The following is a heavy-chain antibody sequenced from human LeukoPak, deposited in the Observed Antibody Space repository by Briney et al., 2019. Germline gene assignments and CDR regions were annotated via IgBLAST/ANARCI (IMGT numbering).Heavy chain of an antibody. CDR3: TRHPFMSPFDY. CDR2: IYHTGHT. D-gene: IGHD3-10*02. Sequence: KPSETLSLTCAVYGGSFSGYYWSWIRQPPGGGLEWIGYIYHTGHTHYNASLKGRVTMSMDTSQSQISLRMSSMTAADTAVYYCTRHPFMSPFDYWGQGTLVTVSS. CDR1: GGSFSGYY. V-gene: IGHV4-59*08. J-gene: IGHJ4*02.